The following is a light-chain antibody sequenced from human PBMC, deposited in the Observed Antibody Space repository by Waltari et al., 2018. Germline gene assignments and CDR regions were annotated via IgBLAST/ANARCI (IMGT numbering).Light chain of an antibody. Sequence: QSALTQPASVSVSPGQSLTISCTGSSSDVGGYNSVSWYQQYPGKAPKLMIYDVSNRPSGVSNRFSGSKSGNTASLTISGLQAEDEADYYCSSYTTSSTLGFGGGTKLTVL. CDR3: SSYTTSSTLG. J-gene: IGLJ2*01. CDR1: SSDVGGYNS. CDR2: DVS. V-gene: IGLV2-14*03.